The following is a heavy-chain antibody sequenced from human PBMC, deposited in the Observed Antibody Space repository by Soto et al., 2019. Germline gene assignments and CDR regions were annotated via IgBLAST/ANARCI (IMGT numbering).Heavy chain of an antibody. CDR2: ISAYNGNT. J-gene: IGHJ4*02. CDR3: ARDIDPNYYDSSGSPHH. V-gene: IGHV1-18*01. D-gene: IGHD3-22*01. CDR1: GYTFTSYG. Sequence: AASVKVSCKASGYTFTSYGISWVRQAPGQGLEWMGWISAYNGNTNYAQKLQGRVTMTTDTSTSTAYMELRSLRSDDTAVYYCARDIDPNYYDSSGSPHHWGQGTLVTVSS.